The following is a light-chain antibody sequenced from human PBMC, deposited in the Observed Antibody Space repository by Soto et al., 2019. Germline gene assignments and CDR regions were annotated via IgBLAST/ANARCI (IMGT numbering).Light chain of an antibody. CDR2: GAS. V-gene: IGKV3-20*01. J-gene: IGKJ1*01. CDR3: EQYGSSPPT. Sequence: ELVLTQSPGALSLSPGERATLSCRASQSVSSYFLAWYQQKPGQAPRLLIYGASYRASGIPDRFSGSGSGTDFTLITTRLEPEDFAVYYCEQYGSSPPTFGQGTKVDIK. CDR1: QSVSSYF.